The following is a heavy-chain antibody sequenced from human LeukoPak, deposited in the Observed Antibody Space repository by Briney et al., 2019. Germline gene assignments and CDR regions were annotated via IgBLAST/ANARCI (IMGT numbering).Heavy chain of an antibody. CDR1: GGTFSSYA. CDR3: ARGPGGDYGFFDY. D-gene: IGHD4/OR15-4a*01. J-gene: IGHJ4*02. Sequence: ASVKVSCKASGGTFSSYAISWVRQAPGQGLEWMGGIIPIFGTANYAQKFQGRVTMTRDTSTSTVYMELSSLRSEDTAVYYCARGPGGDYGFFDYWGQGTLVTVSS. CDR2: IIPIFGTA. V-gene: IGHV1-69*05.